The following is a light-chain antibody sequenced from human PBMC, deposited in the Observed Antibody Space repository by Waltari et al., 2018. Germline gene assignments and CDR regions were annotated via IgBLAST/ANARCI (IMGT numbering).Light chain of an antibody. J-gene: IGKJ1*01. CDR3: QHYVRLPAT. Sequence: EIVLTQSPGTLSLSPGERATLSCRASQSVSRSLTWYQQKPGHAPRLLIYDAANRATGIPDRVSGSGSGTDFSLTISRLQPEDFAVYYCQHYVRLPATFGQGTKVEIK. CDR1: QSVSRS. CDR2: DAA. V-gene: IGKV3-20*01.